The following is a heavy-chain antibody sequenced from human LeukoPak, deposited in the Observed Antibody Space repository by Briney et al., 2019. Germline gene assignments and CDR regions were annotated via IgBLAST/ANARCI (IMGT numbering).Heavy chain of an antibody. V-gene: IGHV4-34*01. J-gene: IGHJ5*02. CDR2: INHSGST. CDR3: ARARPRSPGVGATRAGWFDP. CDR1: GGSFSGYY. D-gene: IGHD1-26*01. Sequence: SETLSLTCAVYGGSFSGYYWSWIRQPPGKGLEWIGEINHSGSTNYNPSLKSRVTISVETSKNQSSLKLSSVTAADTAVYYCARARPRSPGVGATRAGWFDPWGQGTLVTVSS.